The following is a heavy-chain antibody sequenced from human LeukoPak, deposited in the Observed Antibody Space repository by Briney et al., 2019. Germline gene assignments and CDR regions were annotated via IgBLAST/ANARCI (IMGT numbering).Heavy chain of an antibody. CDR1: GFSLSTSGVG. CDR2: IYWDDDK. Sequence: SGPTLVKPTQTLTQTCTFSGFSLSTSGVGVGWIRQPPGKALEWLALIYWDDDKRYSPSLKSRLTITKDTSKSQVVLTMTNMVPVDTATYYCAHTGSTWYYFDYWGQGTLVTVSS. J-gene: IGHJ4*02. D-gene: IGHD6-6*01. CDR3: AHTGSTWYYFDY. V-gene: IGHV2-5*02.